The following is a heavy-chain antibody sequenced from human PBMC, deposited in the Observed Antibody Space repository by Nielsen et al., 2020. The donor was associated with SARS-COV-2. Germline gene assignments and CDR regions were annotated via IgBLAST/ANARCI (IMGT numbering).Heavy chain of an antibody. V-gene: IGHV3-30*04. Sequence: GESLKISCAASGFTFSSYAMHWVRQAPGKGLEWVAVISYDGSNKYYADSVKGRFTISRDNSKNTLYLQMNSLRAEDTAVYYCARAPYYDSSGYYDYWGQGTLVTVSS. CDR3: ARAPYYDSSGYYDY. CDR1: GFTFSSYA. D-gene: IGHD3-22*01. J-gene: IGHJ4*02. CDR2: ISYDGSNK.